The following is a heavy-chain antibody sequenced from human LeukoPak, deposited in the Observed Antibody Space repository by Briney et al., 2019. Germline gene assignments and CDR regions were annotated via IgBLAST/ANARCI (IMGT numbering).Heavy chain of an antibody. J-gene: IGHJ6*03. CDR2: ISSSSTYL. V-gene: IGHV3-21*01. Sequence: GGSLRLSCAASGFTFRTYTMNWVRQAPGKGLEWVSSISSSSTYLYYADSVKGRFTISRDNTAESLFLQMNSLRAEDTGVYYCAKVAISMVRGVNYYMDVWGKGTTVTISS. D-gene: IGHD3-10*01. CDR3: AKVAISMVRGVNYYMDV. CDR1: GFTFRTYT.